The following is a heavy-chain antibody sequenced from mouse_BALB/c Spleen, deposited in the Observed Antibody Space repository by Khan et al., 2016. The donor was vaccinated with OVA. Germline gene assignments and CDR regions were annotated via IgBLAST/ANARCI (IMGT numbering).Heavy chain of an antibody. CDR2: ITYSGST. CDR3: ARWFAY. V-gene: IGHV3-2*02. J-gene: IGHJ3*01. CDR1: GYSITSDYA. Sequence: EVQLVESGPGLVKPSQSLSLTCTVTGYSITSDYAWNWIRQFPGNKLEWMGYITYSGSTSYIPSLKGRISITRDTSKNQFFLQLNSVTTEDRATYYCARWFAYWGQGTLVTVSA.